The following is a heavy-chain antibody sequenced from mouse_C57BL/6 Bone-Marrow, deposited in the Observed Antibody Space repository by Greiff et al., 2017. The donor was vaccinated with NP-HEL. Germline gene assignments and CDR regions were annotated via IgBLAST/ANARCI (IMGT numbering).Heavy chain of an antibody. CDR3: ARRGLRRWFAY. Sequence: VPLQQPGAELVKPGASVKLSCKASGYTFTSYWMHWVKQRPGQGLEWIGMIHPNSGSTNYNEKFKSKATLTVDKSSSTAYMQLSSLTSEDSAVYYCARRGLRRWFAYWGQGTLVTVSA. CDR2: IHPNSGST. CDR1: GYTFTSYW. V-gene: IGHV1-64*01. J-gene: IGHJ3*01. D-gene: IGHD2-4*01.